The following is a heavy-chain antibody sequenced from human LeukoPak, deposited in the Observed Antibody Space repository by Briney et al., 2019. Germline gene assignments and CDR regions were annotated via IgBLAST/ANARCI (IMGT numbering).Heavy chain of an antibody. CDR3: AKGDINSPAVIDY. J-gene: IGHJ4*02. V-gene: IGHV3-23*01. CDR1: GSTISSYV. CDR2: IAGSGDST. D-gene: IGHD2-15*01. Sequence: QPGGSLRPCCGASGSTISSYVMTFVRQAPGKGLEVVSTIAGSGDSTYYAYSVKGRFSISRDNSKTTLYLQMNSLRAEDTDIYYCAKGDINSPAVIDYWGQGTLVTVSS.